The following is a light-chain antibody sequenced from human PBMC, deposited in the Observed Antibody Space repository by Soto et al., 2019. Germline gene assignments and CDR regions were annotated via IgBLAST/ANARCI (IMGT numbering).Light chain of an antibody. CDR1: SSDVCGYNS. V-gene: IGLV2-14*01. CDR2: DVS. J-gene: IGLJ1*01. CDR3: KSYTSSRTNV. Sequence: QSVLTQPASVSGSPGQSITISCTGTSSDVCGYNSVSWYQQHPGKAPKIMMYDVSNRPSGVSNRFSGSQSGNTASLTISGLQAEEEAEYYCKSYTSSRTNVFGTGTKLTV.